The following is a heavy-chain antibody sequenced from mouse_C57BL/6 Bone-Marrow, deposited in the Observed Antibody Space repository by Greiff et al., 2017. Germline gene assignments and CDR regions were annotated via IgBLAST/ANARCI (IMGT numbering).Heavy chain of an antibody. V-gene: IGHV5-6*01. Sequence: DVLLLESGGDFVKPGGSLKLSCAASGFTFSSYGMSWVRQTPDQRLEWVATISSGGSYTYYPDSVKGRFTISRDNATNTLYLQMSSLKSEDTAMDYCAGWLYTWFAYWGQGTLVTVSA. CDR3: AGWLYTWFAY. J-gene: IGHJ3*01. CDR1: GFTFSSYG. D-gene: IGHD1-3*01. CDR2: ISSGGSYT.